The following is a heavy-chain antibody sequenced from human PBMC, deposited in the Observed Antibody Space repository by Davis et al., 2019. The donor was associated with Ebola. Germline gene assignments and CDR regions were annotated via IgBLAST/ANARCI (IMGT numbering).Heavy chain of an antibody. D-gene: IGHD3-22*01. J-gene: IGHJ6*02. Sequence: MPGGSLRLSCAVYGGSFSGYYWSWIRQPPGKGLEWIGYIYYSGSTNYNPSLKSRVTLSVDTSKNQFSLKLSSVTAADTAVYYCARTPRGWIPWFYGMDVWAKGPRSPSP. CDR2: IYYSGST. CDR1: GGSFSGYY. V-gene: IGHV4-59*12. CDR3: ARTPRGWIPWFYGMDV.